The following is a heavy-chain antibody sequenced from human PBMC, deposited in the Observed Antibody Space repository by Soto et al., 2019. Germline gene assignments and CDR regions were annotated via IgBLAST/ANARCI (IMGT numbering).Heavy chain of an antibody. J-gene: IGHJ5*02. CDR2: IYYSGST. D-gene: IGHD2-2*01. CDR1: GGSISSGGYY. V-gene: IGHV4-31*03. CDR3: ARGGIVVVPAAGGWFDP. Sequence: SETLSLTCTVSGGSISSGGYYWSWIRQHPGKGLEWIGYIYYSGSTYYNPSLKSRVTISVDTSKNQFSLKLSSVTAADTAVYYCARGGIVVVPAAGGWFDPWGQGTLVTVSS.